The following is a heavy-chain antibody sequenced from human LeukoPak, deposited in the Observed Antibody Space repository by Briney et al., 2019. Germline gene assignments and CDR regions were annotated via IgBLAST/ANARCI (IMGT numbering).Heavy chain of an antibody. Sequence: GGSLRLSCAASGFTFSSYWMHWVRQAPGKGLLWVSRINGDGRYTTYADSVKGRFTISRDSAKNTLYLQMDSLRAEDTALYYCARAGSSAWTPDYYYYMDVWGKGTTVTVSS. D-gene: IGHD6-19*01. J-gene: IGHJ6*03. CDR2: INGDGRYT. CDR3: ARAGSSAWTPDYYYYMDV. CDR1: GFTFSSYW. V-gene: IGHV3-74*03.